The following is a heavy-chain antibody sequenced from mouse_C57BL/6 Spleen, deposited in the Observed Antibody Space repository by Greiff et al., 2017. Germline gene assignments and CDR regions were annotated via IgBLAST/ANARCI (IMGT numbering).Heavy chain of an antibody. D-gene: IGHD1-1*01. V-gene: IGHV1-81*01. Sequence: VQLQQSGAELARPGASVKLSCKASGYTFTSYGISWVKQRTGQGLEWIGEIYPRSGNTYYNEKFKGKATLTADKSSSTAYMELRSLTSEDSAVYFCASGVITTVVGHYAMDYWGQGTSVTVSS. J-gene: IGHJ4*01. CDR2: IYPRSGNT. CDR3: ASGVITTVVGHYAMDY. CDR1: GYTFTSYG.